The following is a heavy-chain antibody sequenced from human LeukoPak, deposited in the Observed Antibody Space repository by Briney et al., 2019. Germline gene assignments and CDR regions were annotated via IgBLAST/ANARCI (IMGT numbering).Heavy chain of an antibody. V-gene: IGHV3-49*03. CDR3: TRGHYGSTWYPGAFDI. CDR1: GFTFSSYA. J-gene: IGHJ3*02. D-gene: IGHD6-13*01. CDR2: IISKPYGGTT. Sequence: GGSLRLSCAASGFTFSSYAMSWFRQAPGKGLEWICFIISKPYGGTTEYAASVKGRFTISRDDSKSIAYLQMNSLKTEDTAMYYCTRGHYGSTWYPGAFDIWGQGTMVTVSS.